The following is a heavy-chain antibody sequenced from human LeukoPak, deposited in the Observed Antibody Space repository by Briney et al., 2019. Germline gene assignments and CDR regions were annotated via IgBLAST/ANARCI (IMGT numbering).Heavy chain of an antibody. D-gene: IGHD2-2*01. CDR2: IYTGGGT. V-gene: IGHV3-66*01. J-gene: IGHJ6*02. CDR3: ARAQDIVLVPAGYGMDV. Sequence: PGGSLRLSCAASGFTVSGHYMSWVRQAPGKGLEWVSAIYTGGGTYYADSVKGRFTTSRDNSKNTLFLQMNTLRAEDTAVYYCARAQDIVLVPAGYGMDVWGQGTTVTVSS. CDR1: GFTVSGHY.